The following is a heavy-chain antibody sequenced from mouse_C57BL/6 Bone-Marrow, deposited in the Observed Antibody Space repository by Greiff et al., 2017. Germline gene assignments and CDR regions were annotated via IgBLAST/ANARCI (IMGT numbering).Heavy chain of an antibody. CDR1: GYSITSDY. V-gene: IGHV3-8*01. CDR2: ISYSGST. J-gene: IGHJ2*01. Sequence: EVQLQQSGPGLAKPSQTLSLTCSVTGYSITSDYWNWIRKFPGNKLEYMGYISYSGSTYYNPSLKSRISITRDTSKNQYYLQLNSVTTEDTATYYCARGRYYGSSYEEDYFDYWGQGTTLTVSS. CDR3: ARGRYYGSSYEEDYFDY. D-gene: IGHD1-1*01.